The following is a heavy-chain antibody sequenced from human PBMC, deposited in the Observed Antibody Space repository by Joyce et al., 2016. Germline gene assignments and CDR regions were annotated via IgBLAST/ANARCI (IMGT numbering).Heavy chain of an antibody. CDR3: ARDLLYYSTELKGLEY. V-gene: IGHV3-33*01. Sequence: QVQLVESGGGVVQPGGSLRLSCVTSGFSFSDCGMHWVRQSPGKGLEWVAVIWYNGLNQYYADSVKGRFTISRDNSKNTLYLQMTGLRAEDTAVYYCARDLLYYSTELKGLEYWGQGTLVAVSS. CDR1: GFSFSDCG. D-gene: IGHD3-10*01. J-gene: IGHJ4*02. CDR2: IWYNGLNQ.